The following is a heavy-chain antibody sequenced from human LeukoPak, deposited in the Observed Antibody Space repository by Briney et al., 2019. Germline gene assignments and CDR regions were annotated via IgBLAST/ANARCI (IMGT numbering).Heavy chain of an antibody. CDR2: IYTSGST. CDR1: DTSINTYY. J-gene: IGHJ4*02. CDR3: ARESVAGADY. D-gene: IGHD6-19*01. V-gene: IGHV4-4*07. Sequence: SETLSLTCTVSDTSINTYYWSWIRQPAGKGLEWIGRIYTSGSTNYNPSLKSRVTISVDTSKNQFSLKLSSVTAADTAVYYCARESVAGADYWGQGTLVTVSS.